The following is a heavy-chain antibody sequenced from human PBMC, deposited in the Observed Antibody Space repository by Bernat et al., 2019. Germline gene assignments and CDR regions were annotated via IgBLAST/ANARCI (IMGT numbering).Heavy chain of an antibody. D-gene: IGHD6-19*01. Sequence: VQLVESGGGLVQPGGSLRPSCSAPGFTVSSNYMGWVRQAPGKGLEWVATIYSGGSTYYADSVKGQFTISRDNSKNTVHLQMNSLRAEDTAVYYCARDPAVAGTFDYWGQGTLVTVSS. CDR2: IYSGGST. V-gene: IGHV3-53*01. J-gene: IGHJ4*02. CDR3: ARDPAVAGTFDY. CDR1: GFTVSSNY.